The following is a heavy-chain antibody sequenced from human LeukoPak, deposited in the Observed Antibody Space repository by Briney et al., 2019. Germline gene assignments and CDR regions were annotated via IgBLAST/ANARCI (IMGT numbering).Heavy chain of an antibody. Sequence: SETLSLTCTVSGGSISSYYWSWIRQPPGKGLEWIGYIYYSGSTNYNPSLKSRVTISVDTSKYQFSLKLSSVTAADTAVYYCASNYYGSGSPFDYWGQGTLVTVSS. CDR2: IYYSGST. D-gene: IGHD3-10*01. CDR1: GGSISSYY. J-gene: IGHJ4*02. CDR3: ASNYYGSGSPFDY. V-gene: IGHV4-59*01.